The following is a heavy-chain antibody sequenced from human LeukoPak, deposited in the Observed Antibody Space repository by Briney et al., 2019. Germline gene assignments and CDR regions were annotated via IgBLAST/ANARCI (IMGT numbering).Heavy chain of an antibody. CDR3: ARATVYNNSPHYYYYYMDV. J-gene: IGHJ6*03. CDR2: IYHSGST. CDR1: GGSISSGSYY. Sequence: SQTLSLTCTVSGGSISSGSYYWSWIRQPAGKGLEWIGYIYHSGSTYYSPSLKSRVTISVDRSKNQFSLKLSSVTAADTAVYYCARATVYNNSPHYYYYYMDVWGKGTTVTVSS. V-gene: IGHV4-30-2*01. D-gene: IGHD6-6*01.